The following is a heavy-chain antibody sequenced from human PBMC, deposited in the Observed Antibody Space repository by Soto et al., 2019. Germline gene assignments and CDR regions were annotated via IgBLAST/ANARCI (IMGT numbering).Heavy chain of an antibody. Sequence: VSAGKLSPYCSSWLRLLPGIKLELIGYFYYSGSSNYNPSLKIRATISVDTSKNQFSLKLSSVTGADTAVYYCARYNGFGHSGYASWFAPWGHLRLLTVS. V-gene: IGHV4-59*01. CDR3: ARYNGFGHSGYASWFAP. J-gene: IGHJ5*02. CDR2: FYYSGSS. CDR1: AGKLSPYC. D-gene: IGHD5-12*01.